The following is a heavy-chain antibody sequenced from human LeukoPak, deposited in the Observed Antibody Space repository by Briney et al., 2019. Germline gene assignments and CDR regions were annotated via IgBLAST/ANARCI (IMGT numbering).Heavy chain of an antibody. V-gene: IGHV3-48*01. CDR1: GFTFSSYG. CDR2: ISSSSSTI. J-gene: IGHJ6*04. D-gene: IGHD6-13*01. CDR3: AREEMAASSGIRSDV. Sequence: GGSLRLSCAASGFTFSSYGMHWVRQAPGKGLEWVSYISSSSSTIYYADSVKGRFTISRDNAKNSLYLQMNSLRAEDTAVYYCAREEMAASSGIRSDVWGKGTTVTVSS.